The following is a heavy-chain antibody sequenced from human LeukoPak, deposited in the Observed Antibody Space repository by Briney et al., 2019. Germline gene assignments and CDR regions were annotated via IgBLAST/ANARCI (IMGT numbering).Heavy chain of an antibody. CDR3: ARRVEPYYYDSSGYIDP. CDR1: GYTFTSHA. D-gene: IGHD3-22*01. V-gene: IGHV7-4-1*02. J-gene: IGHJ5*02. CDR2: INTNTGNP. Sequence: GASVKVSCKASGYTFTSHAMNWVRQAPGQGLEWMGWINTNTGNPTYAQGFTGRFVFSLDTSVSTAYLQISSLKAEDTAVYYCARRVEPYYYDSSGYIDPWGQGTLVTVSS.